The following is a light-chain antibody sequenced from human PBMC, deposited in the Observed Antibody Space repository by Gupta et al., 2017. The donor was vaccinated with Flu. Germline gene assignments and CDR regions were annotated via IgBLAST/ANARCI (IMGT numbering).Light chain of an antibody. V-gene: IGKV2D-29*01. CDR1: QSRLHSDGKTY. J-gene: IGKJ2*01. CDR2: EVS. CDR3: MQDIPLST. Sequence: SVTPGQPASISCKSSQSRLHSDGKTYLYWYRQKPGQPPQLMISEVSNRFYGVSDRFSGRGSGKDFTLKSSRGEAEDVGVYYGMQDIPLSTFGQGTKLEI.